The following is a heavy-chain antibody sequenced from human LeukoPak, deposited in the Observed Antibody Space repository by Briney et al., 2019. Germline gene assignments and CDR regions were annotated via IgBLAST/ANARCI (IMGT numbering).Heavy chain of an antibody. D-gene: IGHD1-26*01. CDR3: ARGEAFPDY. V-gene: IGHV4-61*02. J-gene: IGHJ4*02. Sequence: PSETLSLTCTVSGGSISSGSYYWSWIRQPAGKGLEWIGRIYTSGSTNYNPSLKSRVTISVDTSKNQFSLKLSSVTAADTAVYYCARGEAFPDYWGQGTLVTVSS. CDR1: GGSISSGSYY. CDR2: IYTSGST.